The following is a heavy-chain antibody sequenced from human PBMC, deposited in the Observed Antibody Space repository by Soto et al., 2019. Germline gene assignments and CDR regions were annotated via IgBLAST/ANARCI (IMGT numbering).Heavy chain of an antibody. CDR2: IYYSGST. V-gene: IGHV4-59*01. J-gene: IGHJ5*02. Sequence: SETLSLTCTVSGGSISSYYWSWIRQPPGKGLEWIGYIYYSGSTNYNPSLKSRVTISVDTSKNQFSLKLSFVTAADTAVYYCAGDYYDSSGYYYAPPWGQGTLVTVSS. D-gene: IGHD3-22*01. CDR1: GGSISSYY. CDR3: AGDYYDSSGYYYAPP.